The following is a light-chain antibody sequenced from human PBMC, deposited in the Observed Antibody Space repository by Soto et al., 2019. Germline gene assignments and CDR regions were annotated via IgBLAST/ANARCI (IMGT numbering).Light chain of an antibody. V-gene: IGLV5-45*03. CDR3: MIWHNTSYV. J-gene: IGLJ1*01. CDR1: SDINVGNYK. CDR2: YKSDSDK. Sequence: QLVLTQPSSLSASPGASASLTCTLRSDINVGNYKIYWYQQKPGSPPQYLLSYKSDSDKQQGSGVPSRFSGSKDGSANAGILLISGLQSEDEADYYCMIWHNTSYVFGTGTKLTVL.